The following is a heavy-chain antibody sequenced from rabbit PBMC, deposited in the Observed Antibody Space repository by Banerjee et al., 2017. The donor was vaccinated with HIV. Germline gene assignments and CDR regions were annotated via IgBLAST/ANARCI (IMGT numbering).Heavy chain of an antibody. CDR2: IDAGTSGST. D-gene: IGHD1-1*01. CDR3: AREGVNIGGGYL. CDR1: GFDLSSYYC. J-gene: IGHJ4*01. Sequence: QSLEESGGGLVKPEGSLTLTCKASGFDLSSYYCMHWVRQAPGKGLEWIACIDAGTSGSTWYASWAKGRFTISKASSTTVTLQMTSLTAADTATYFCAREGVNIGGGYLWGPGTLVTVS. V-gene: IGHV1S40*01.